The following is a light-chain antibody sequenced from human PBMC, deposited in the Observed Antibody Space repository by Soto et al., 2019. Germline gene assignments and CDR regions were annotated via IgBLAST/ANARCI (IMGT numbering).Light chain of an antibody. CDR3: HQYGISPPT. V-gene: IGKV3-20*01. J-gene: IGKJ1*01. CDR2: GVS. Sequence: EVVLTQSPGTLSLSPGERATLSCRASQSVSGSDLAWYQQKPGQAPRLLISGVSNRATGTPDRFSGSGSGTDFTLTLSSLEPEDFAVFYCHQYGISPPTFGPGPKVEI. CDR1: QSVSGSD.